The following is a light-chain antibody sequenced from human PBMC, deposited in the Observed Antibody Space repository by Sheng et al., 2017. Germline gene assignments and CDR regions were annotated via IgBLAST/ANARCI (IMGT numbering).Light chain of an antibody. Sequence: DIQMTQSPSSLSASVGDRVTITCRASRDITNALAWYQQKPGKAPKLLVYAASSLGSGVPSRFGGSGSGXDYTLIINNLQPEDFATYFCQQFSISPWTFGQGTK. CDR1: RDITNA. CDR3: QQFSISPWT. V-gene: IGKV1-NL1*01. J-gene: IGKJ1*01. CDR2: AAS.